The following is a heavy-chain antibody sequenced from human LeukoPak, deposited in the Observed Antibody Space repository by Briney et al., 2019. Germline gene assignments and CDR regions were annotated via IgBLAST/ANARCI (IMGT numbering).Heavy chain of an antibody. Sequence: GGPLRLLCAASGFTFSSYAMSWVRQAPGKGLAWVSAISGSGGSTYYADSVKGRFTIFCDNSKNTVYLQMNSVRAEDTAGYYCEKGTMLELRSKLSYWGQGTLVTVSS. CDR2: ISGSGGST. CDR3: EKGTMLELRSKLSY. CDR1: GFTFSSYA. J-gene: IGHJ4*02. V-gene: IGHV3-23*01. D-gene: IGHD1-7*01.